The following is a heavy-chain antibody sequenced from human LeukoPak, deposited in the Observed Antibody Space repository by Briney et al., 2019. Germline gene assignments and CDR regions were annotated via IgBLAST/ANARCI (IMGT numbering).Heavy chain of an antibody. Sequence: ASVKVFCKASGYTFTSYDINWVRQATGQGLEWMGWMNPNSGNTGYAQKFQGRVTITRNTSISTAYMELSSLRSEDTAVYYCARGTGYSSYYYYMDVWGKGTTITVSS. CDR2: MNPNSGNT. CDR3: ARGTGYSSYYYYMDV. D-gene: IGHD6-13*01. V-gene: IGHV1-8*03. CDR1: GYTFTSYD. J-gene: IGHJ6*03.